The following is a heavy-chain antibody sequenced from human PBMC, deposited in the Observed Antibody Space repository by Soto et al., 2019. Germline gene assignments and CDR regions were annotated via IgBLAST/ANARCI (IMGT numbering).Heavy chain of an antibody. D-gene: IGHD3-3*01. V-gene: IGHV3-7*01. J-gene: IGHJ4*02. Sequence: PGGSLRLSCAASTFTFSSYWMSWVRQAPGKGLEWVANINHDGSEKYYVDSVKGRFTISRDNAKNSLYLQMNSLRAEDTAVYYCARDLVVHLDYDLWSGLNYFDYWGQGTLVNVSS. CDR1: TFTFSSYW. CDR3: ARDLVVHLDYDLWSGLNYFDY. CDR2: INHDGSEK.